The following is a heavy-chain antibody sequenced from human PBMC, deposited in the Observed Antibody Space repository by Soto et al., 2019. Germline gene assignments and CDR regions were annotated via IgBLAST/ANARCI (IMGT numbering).Heavy chain of an antibody. D-gene: IGHD3-22*01. J-gene: IGHJ4*02. Sequence: EVQLVESGGGLVKPGGSLRLSCAASEFTFSLYSMIWVRQAPGKGLEWVASITSSSSYIYYEDSLKGRFTISRDNAKNSLFLQLDSLRAEDTAVYFCVRARSTDSRPDYWGQGTLVTVSS. CDR1: EFTFSLYS. V-gene: IGHV3-21*01. CDR2: ITSSSSYI. CDR3: VRARSTDSRPDY.